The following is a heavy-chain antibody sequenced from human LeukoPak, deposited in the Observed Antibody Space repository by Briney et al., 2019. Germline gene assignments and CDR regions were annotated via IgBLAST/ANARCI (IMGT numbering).Heavy chain of an antibody. J-gene: IGHJ6*04. V-gene: IGHV3-30*04. D-gene: IGHD6-19*01. CDR2: ISCDGSNK. CDR3: ARTYSSGWYSDYGMDV. Sequence: GGSLRLSCAASGFTFSSYAMHWVRQAPGKGLEWVAVISCDGSNKYYADSVKGRFTISRDNSKNTLYLQMNGLRAEDTAVYYCARTYSSGWYSDYGMDVWGKGTTVTVSS. CDR1: GFTFSSYA.